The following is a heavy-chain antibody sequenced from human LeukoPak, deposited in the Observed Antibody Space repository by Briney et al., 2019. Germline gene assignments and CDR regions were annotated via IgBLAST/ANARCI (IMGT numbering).Heavy chain of an antibody. V-gene: IGHV4-38-2*01. J-gene: IGHJ4*02. D-gene: IGHD3-22*01. CDR3: ARSDSSGYFGY. CDR1: DYSISSGDY. Sequence: PSETLSLTCAVSDYSISSGDYWGWIRQPPGKGLEWIGSVYHSGSTHYSPSLKSRVTISVDTSKNQFSLKLRSVTAADTAVYYCARSDSSGYFGYWGQGTLVTVSS. CDR2: VYHSGST.